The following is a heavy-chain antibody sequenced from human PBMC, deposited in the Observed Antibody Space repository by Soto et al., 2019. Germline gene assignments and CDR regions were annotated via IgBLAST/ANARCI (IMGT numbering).Heavy chain of an antibody. CDR1: GYTFTSYG. Sequence: QVQLVQSGAEVKKPGASVKVSCKASGYTFTSYGISLVRQAPGQGLEWMGWISTYNGNTKYEQKLQARVTMTTDTSTSTAYMELRSLRSDDTAVFYCAREMVRGVGSDYWGQGTLVTVSS. J-gene: IGHJ4*02. CDR2: ISTYNGNT. D-gene: IGHD3-10*01. CDR3: AREMVRGVGSDY. V-gene: IGHV1-18*01.